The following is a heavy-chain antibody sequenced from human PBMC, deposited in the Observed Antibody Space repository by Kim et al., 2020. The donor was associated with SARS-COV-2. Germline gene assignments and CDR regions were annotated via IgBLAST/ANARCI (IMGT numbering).Heavy chain of an antibody. V-gene: IGHV3-15*01. Sequence: GGSLRLSCAASGFTFSNVWMSWVRQAPGKGLEWVGRIKSKTDGVTTDYAAPGQGRFTISRADSKHTLQLQRNSLITEDTAGYYCTTDPGGRHNVIFTGYYLLVNSGQGTLGSVSS. D-gene: IGHD3-9*01. J-gene: IGHJ4*02. CDR3: TTDPGGRHNVIFTGYYLLVN. CDR1: GFTFSNVW. CDR2: IKSKTDGVTT.